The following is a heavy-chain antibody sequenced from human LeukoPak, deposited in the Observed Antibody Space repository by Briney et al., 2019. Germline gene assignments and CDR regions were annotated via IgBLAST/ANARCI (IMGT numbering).Heavy chain of an antibody. D-gene: IGHD6-19*01. CDR2: INPNSGGT. CDR3: ARDGVYSSGWYVDY. V-gene: IGHV1-2*02. Sequence: ASVKVSCKASGYTFTVYYMHWVRQAPGQGLERMGWINPNSGGTNYAQKFQGRVTMTRDTSISTAYMELSRLRSDDTAVYYCARDGVYSSGWYVDYWGQGTLVTVSS. CDR1: GYTFTVYY. J-gene: IGHJ4*02.